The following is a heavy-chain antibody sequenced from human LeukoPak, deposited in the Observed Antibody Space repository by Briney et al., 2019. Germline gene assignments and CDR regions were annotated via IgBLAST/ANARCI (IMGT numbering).Heavy chain of an antibody. CDR2: IYHSGNT. V-gene: IGHV4-38-2*02. Sequence: PSETLSLTCSVSGYSISGGYFWGWIRQPPGKGLEWIGSIYHSGNTYYNPSLKSRISISVDTSKNQFSLKLSSVTAADTAVYFCAKAYSGSSGVFDSWGRGALVTVSS. J-gene: IGHJ4*02. D-gene: IGHD3-10*01. CDR3: AKAYSGSSGVFDS. CDR1: GYSISGGYF.